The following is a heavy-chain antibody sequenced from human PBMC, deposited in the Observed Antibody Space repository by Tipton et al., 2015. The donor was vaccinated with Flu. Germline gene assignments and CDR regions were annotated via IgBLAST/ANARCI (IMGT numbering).Heavy chain of an antibody. CDR3: ARHGCYDMWTGYDSWFDP. CDR1: GCSISSGCY. CDR2: IYHSRGT. D-gene: IGHD3-9*01. J-gene: IGHJ5*01. V-gene: IGHV4-38-2*01. Sequence: TLSLTCAVSGCSISSGCYWCCFRQHPGKGLEWIGGIYHSRGTYYNPSLKSRVTISVDTSKNQFSLELSSVTAADTAVYYCARHGCYDMWTGYDSWFDPWGQGTLVPVS.